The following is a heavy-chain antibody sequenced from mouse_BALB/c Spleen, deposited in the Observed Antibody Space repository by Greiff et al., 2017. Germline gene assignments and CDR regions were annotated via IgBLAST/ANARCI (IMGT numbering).Heavy chain of an antibody. CDR2: IHYSGST. CDR1: GYSITSGYS. V-gene: IGHV3-1*02. Sequence: EVKLQESGPDLVKPSQSLSLTCTVTGYSITSGYSWHWIRQIPGNKLEWMGYIHYSGSTNYNPSLKSRISITRDTSKNQFFLQLNSVTTEDTATYYCARSERFFAYWGQGTLVTVSA. J-gene: IGHJ3*01. CDR3: ARSERFFAY.